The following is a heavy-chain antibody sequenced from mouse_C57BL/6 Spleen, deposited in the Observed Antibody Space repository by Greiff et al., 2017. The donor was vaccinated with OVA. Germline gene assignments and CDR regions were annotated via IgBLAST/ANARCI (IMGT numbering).Heavy chain of an antibody. D-gene: IGHD4-1*01. J-gene: IGHJ2*01. Sequence: VQLQESGPGLVQPSQSLSITCTVSGFSLTSYGVHWVRQSPGKGLEWLGVIWRGGSTDYNAAFMSRLSITKDNSKSQVFFKMNSLQADDTAIYYCAKNSVTGPYYFDYWGQGTTLTVSS. V-gene: IGHV2-5*01. CDR2: IWRGGST. CDR1: GFSLTSYG. CDR3: AKNSVTGPYYFDY.